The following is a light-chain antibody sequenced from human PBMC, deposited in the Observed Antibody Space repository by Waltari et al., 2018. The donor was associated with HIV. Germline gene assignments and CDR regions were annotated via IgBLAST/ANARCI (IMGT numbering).Light chain of an antibody. Sequence: QSVLTQPSSVSGAPGQRVTISCSGSSSNIGTGYAVQWYQQLPGTAPKLLMYANSYRPSGVPDRFSGSKSGTSASLAITGLQAEDEADYYCQSYDSSLSSVVFGGGTKLTVL. CDR1: SSNIGTGYA. J-gene: IGLJ2*01. CDR2: ANS. CDR3: QSYDSSLSSVV. V-gene: IGLV1-40*01.